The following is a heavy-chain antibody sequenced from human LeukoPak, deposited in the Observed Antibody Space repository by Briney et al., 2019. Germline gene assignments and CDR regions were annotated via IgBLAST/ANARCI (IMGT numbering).Heavy chain of an antibody. V-gene: IGHV3-74*01. Sequence: GGSLRLSCAVSGFTLSNYWMHWVRHAPGKGLVWVSRINPDGSSSIYADSVKGRFTIFRDHAKNTLYLQMNSLRVEDTAVYYSTRMVTTLRDWGQGTLVTVPS. CDR1: GFTLSNYW. CDR2: INPDGSSS. J-gene: IGHJ4*02. CDR3: TRMVTTLRD. D-gene: IGHD4-17*01.